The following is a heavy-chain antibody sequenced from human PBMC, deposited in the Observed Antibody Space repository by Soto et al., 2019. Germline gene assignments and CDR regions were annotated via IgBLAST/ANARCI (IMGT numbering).Heavy chain of an antibody. CDR2: INAGNGNT. V-gene: IGHV1-3*01. Sequence: ASVKVSCKASGYTFTSYAMHWVRQAPGQRLEWMGWINAGNGNTKYSQKFQGRVTITRDTSASTAYMELSSLRSEDTAVYYCAATGELELRDHYYYYGMDVWGQGTTVTVS. CDR3: AATGELELRDHYYYYGMDV. CDR1: GYTFTSYA. D-gene: IGHD1-7*01. J-gene: IGHJ6*02.